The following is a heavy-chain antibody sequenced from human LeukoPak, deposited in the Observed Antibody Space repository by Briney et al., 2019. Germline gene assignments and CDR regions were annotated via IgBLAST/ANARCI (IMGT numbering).Heavy chain of an antibody. V-gene: IGHV3-7*05. CDR2: INQDVSEE. D-gene: IGHD2-8*02. CDR1: GFTFSSHW. J-gene: IGHJ4*02. CDR3: ARDATPDGVVLDY. Sequence: GGSLRPSCAASGFTFSSHWMTWVRQAPGKGLEWVANINQDVSEEYYVDSLMGRFSISRDNAKKSLYLRRNSLRADDTAVYYCARDATPDGVVLDYWGQGALVTVSS.